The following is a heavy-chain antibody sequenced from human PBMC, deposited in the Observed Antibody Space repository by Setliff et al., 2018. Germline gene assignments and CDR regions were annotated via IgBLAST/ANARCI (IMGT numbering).Heavy chain of an antibody. CDR1: GGSISGNNFF. CDR3: ARDQTAILDF. D-gene: IGHD5-18*01. Sequence: PSETLSLTCTVSGGSISGNNFFWAWIRQPPGKGLEWLGSVYYTGISYSHPSLESRVTISVDTSKNQFSLRLTSVTAADTAVYSCARDQTAILDFWGHGTLVTVSS. V-gene: IGHV4-39*07. J-gene: IGHJ4*01. CDR2: VYYTGIS.